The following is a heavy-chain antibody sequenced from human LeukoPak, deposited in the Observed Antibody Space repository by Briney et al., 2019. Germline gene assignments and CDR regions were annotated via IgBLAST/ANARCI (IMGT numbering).Heavy chain of an antibody. CDR1: GFTVSSNY. J-gene: IGHJ4*02. V-gene: IGHV3-53*01. CDR2: IYSGGST. Sequence: PGGSLRLSCAASGFTVSSNYMSWVRQAPGKGLEWVSVIYSGGSTYYADSVKGRFTISRENSKNTLYLQMNSLRAEDTAVYYCARDSSGYYFDYWGQGTLVTVSS. D-gene: IGHD3-22*01. CDR3: ARDSSGYYFDY.